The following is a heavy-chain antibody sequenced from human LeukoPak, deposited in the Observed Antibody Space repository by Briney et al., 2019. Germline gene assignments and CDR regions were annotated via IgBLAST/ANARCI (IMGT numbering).Heavy chain of an antibody. Sequence: SETLSLTCTLSGGSITGYYWTWIRQPAGKGLEWIGRIYSGGSTNYNPPLKSRVTMSVDTSKNQFSLKLSSVTAADTAVYYCATGRDADSARGYYDMDVWGQGTTVTVSS. J-gene: IGHJ6*02. CDR3: ATGRDADSARGYYDMDV. CDR2: IYSGGST. V-gene: IGHV4-4*07. D-gene: IGHD5-24*01. CDR1: GGSITGYY.